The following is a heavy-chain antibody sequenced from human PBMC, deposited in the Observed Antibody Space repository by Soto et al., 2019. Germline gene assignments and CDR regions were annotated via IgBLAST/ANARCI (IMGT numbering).Heavy chain of an antibody. Sequence: SXKVSFKAAGGTXISTASRLVRQAPGQGLEWMGGLIPLLGTPSYAQKFQGRVTITADDSTSTAYMELTRLRSEDTAVYFCARGSIISAAGDYWGQGTPLTVSP. J-gene: IGHJ4*02. CDR3: ARGSIISAAGDY. CDR2: LIPLLGTP. D-gene: IGHD6-25*01. V-gene: IGHV1-69*13. CDR1: GGTXISTA.